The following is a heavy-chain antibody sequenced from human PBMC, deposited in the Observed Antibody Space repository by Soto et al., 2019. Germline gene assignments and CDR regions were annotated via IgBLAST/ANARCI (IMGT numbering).Heavy chain of an antibody. CDR2: IIPIFGTA. J-gene: IGHJ4*02. D-gene: IGHD5-12*01. CDR1: GGTFSSYA. Sequence: QVQLVQSGAEVKKPGSSVKVSCKASGGTFSSYAISWVRQAPGQGLEWMGGIIPIFGTANYAQKFQGRVTITADESTSTAYMERSSLRSEDTAVYYCARTPGEMATRRFDYWGQGTLVTVSS. CDR3: ARTPGEMATRRFDY. V-gene: IGHV1-69*12.